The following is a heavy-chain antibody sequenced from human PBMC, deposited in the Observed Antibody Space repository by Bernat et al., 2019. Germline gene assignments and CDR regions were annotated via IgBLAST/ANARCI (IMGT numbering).Heavy chain of an antibody. CDR1: GFTFSTYS. V-gene: IGHV3-33*08. J-gene: IGHJ6*02. D-gene: IGHD6-19*01. CDR2: IWYDGSNK. Sequence: VQLVESGGGLVQPGGSLRLSCAASGFTFSTYSMNWVRQAPGKGLEWVAVIWYDGSNKYYADSVKGRFTISRDNSKNTLYLQMNSLRAEDTAVYYCARDSGIAVAGTNYYYYYGMDVWGQGTTVTVSS. CDR3: ARDSGIAVAGTNYYYYYGMDV.